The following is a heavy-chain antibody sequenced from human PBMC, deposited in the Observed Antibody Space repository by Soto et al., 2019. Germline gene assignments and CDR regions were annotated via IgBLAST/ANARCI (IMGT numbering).Heavy chain of an antibody. CDR1: GGSISSYY. D-gene: IGHD6-19*01. J-gene: IGHJ4*02. Sequence: SETLSLTCTVSGGSISSYYWSWIRQPPGKGLEWIGYIYYSGSTNYNPSLKSRVTISVDTSKNQFSLKLSSVTAADTAVYYCARAGWSFDYWGQGTLVTVSS. CDR3: ARAGWSFDY. V-gene: IGHV4-59*01. CDR2: IYYSGST.